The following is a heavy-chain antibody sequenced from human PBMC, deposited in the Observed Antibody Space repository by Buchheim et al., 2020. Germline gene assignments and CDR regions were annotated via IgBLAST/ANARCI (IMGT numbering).Heavy chain of an antibody. D-gene: IGHD3-10*01. J-gene: IGHJ6*02. CDR3: ARTRATMVRGVIIMNYYYYYGMDV. CDR2: ISYDGSNK. V-gene: IGHV3-30-3*01. CDR1: GFTFSSYA. Sequence: QVQLVESGGGVVQPGRSLRLSCAASGFTFSSYAMHWVRQAPGKGLEWVAVISYDGSNKYYADSVKGRFTISRDNSKNTLYLQMNSLRAEDTAVYYCARTRATMVRGVIIMNYYYYYGMDVWGQGTT.